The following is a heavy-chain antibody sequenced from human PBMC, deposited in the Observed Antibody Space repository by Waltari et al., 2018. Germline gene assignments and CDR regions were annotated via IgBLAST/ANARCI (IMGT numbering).Heavy chain of an antibody. V-gene: IGHV3-48*01. D-gene: IGHD1-26*01. CDR3: VRHRGGSYYWFFDV. CDR2: ISGSSSPI. J-gene: IGHJ2*01. CDR1: GVTFSFDG. Sequence: DVQVVESGGGLVQPGGSLRLSCTTSGVTFSFDGMDWIRQAPGKGLEWVSYISGSSSPIYYADSVKGRFTISRDNAKNSVYLEMSSLRSEDTAVYYCVRHRGGSYYWFFDVWGRGTLVSVSS.